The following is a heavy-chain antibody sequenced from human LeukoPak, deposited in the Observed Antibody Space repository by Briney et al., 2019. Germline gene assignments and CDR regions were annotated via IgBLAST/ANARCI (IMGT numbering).Heavy chain of an antibody. D-gene: IGHD2-2*02. CDR2: IIPIFGRA. CDR3: ARDGTDIVVVPAAIGGDWFDP. Sequence: ASVKVSCKAAGDTISAYSLNWVRQAPGQGLEWMGGIIPIFGRAYYAQNFRGRVTITADKSTSTAYMELSSLRSEDTAVYYCARDGTDIVVVPAAIGGDWFDPWGQGTLVTVSS. CDR1: GDTISAYS. V-gene: IGHV1-69*06. J-gene: IGHJ5*02.